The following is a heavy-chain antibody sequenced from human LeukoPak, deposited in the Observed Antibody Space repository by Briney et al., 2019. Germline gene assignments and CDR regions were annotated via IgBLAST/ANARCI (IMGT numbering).Heavy chain of an antibody. CDR3: ARGSGSGWYNWFDP. J-gene: IGHJ5*02. CDR2: IYYSGST. V-gene: IGHV4-59*01. D-gene: IGHD6-19*01. CDR1: GGSISSYY. Sequence: SETLSLTCTVSGGSISSYYWSLIRQPPGKGLEWIGYIYYSGSTNYNPSLKSRVTISVDTSKNQFSLKLSSVTAADTAVYYCARGSGSGWYNWFDPWGQGTLVTVSS.